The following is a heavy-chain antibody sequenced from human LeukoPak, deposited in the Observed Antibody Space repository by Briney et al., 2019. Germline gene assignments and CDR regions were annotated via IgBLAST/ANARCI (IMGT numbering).Heavy chain of an antibody. V-gene: IGHV3-48*02. CDR2: FSSSSSTI. CDR3: ATPLSTVADPIDY. J-gene: IGHJ4*02. CDR1: GFTFSSYS. D-gene: IGHD4-23*01. Sequence: LAGGSLRLSCAASGFTFSSYSMNWVRQAPGKGLEWVSYFSSSSSTIYYADSVKGRFTISRDHAKNSLYLQMYSLRDEDTAVYYCATPLSTVADPIDYWGQGTLVTVSS.